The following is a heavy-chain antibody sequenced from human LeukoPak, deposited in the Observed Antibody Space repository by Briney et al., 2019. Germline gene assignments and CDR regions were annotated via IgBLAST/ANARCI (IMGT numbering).Heavy chain of an antibody. V-gene: IGHV1-69*06. CDR3: ARLGEGAVGHP. CDR1: GGTFSNYA. Sequence: SVKVSCKASGGTFSNYAFSWVRQAPGQGLEWMGGIIPMFDTTYYAQKFQGRVTITADKSTTTAYMEVSSLRSEDTAVYFCARLGEGAVGHPWGQGTLVTVSS. J-gene: IGHJ5*02. CDR2: IIPMFDTT. D-gene: IGHD6-13*01.